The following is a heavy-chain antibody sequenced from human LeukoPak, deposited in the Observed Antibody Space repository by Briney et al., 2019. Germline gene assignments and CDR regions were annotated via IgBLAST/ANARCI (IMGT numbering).Heavy chain of an antibody. CDR2: VDPEDGQT. V-gene: IGHV1-69-2*01. CDR1: GYSFSDYF. J-gene: IGHJ4*02. CDR3: AASTVSTFPDF. D-gene: IGHD5/OR15-5a*01. Sequence: ASVKVSCKTSGYSFSDYFIHWVQQAPGKGLEWMGRVDPEDGQTLYAEKFQGRVTITADTSAETSSMELSGLRSEDTAIYYCAASTVSTFPDFWGPGTLVSVSS.